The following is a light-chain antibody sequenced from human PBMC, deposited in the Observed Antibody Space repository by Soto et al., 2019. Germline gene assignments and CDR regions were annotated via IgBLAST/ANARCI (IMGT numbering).Light chain of an antibody. CDR1: QSVGTW. V-gene: IGKV1-5*01. Sequence: DIQMTQSPSTLSASVGGRVTITCRASQSVGTWVAWYQQKPGKAPKLLIYDASNLDSGVPSRFSGSGSGTEFSLTISNLQPDDCATYYCQQYENYWTFGQGTKVDIK. J-gene: IGKJ1*01. CDR3: QQYENYWT. CDR2: DAS.